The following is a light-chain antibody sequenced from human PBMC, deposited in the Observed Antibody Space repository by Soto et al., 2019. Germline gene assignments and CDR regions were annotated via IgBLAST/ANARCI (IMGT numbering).Light chain of an antibody. V-gene: IGLV1-44*01. CDR2: NNN. CDR1: SSNIGSHT. CDR3: AAWDGSLNGPV. J-gene: IGLJ2*01. Sequence: QSVLTQPPSAFGTPGQRVTVSCSGSSSNIGSHTVNWYQQVPGTAPKLLIYNNNQWPSGVPDRFSGSKSGTSASLAISGLQSEDEADYFCAAWDGSLNGPVFDGGTQLTVL.